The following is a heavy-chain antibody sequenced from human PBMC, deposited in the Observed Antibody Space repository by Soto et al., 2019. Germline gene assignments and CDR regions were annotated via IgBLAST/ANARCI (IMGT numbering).Heavy chain of an antibody. CDR2: IIPIFGTA. J-gene: IGHJ6*02. CDR3: ARDDDIVVVPAARYGMDV. V-gene: IGHV1-69*01. Sequence: QVQLVQSGAEVKKPGSSVKVSCKASGGTFSSYAISWVRQAPVQGLEWMGGIIPIFGTANYAQKFQGRVTITADESTSTAYMELSSLRSEDTAVYYCARDDDIVVVPAARYGMDVWGQGTTVTVSS. CDR1: GGTFSSYA. D-gene: IGHD2-2*01.